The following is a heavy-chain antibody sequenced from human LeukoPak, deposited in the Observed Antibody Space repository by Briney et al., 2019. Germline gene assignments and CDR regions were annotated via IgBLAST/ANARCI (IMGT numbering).Heavy chain of an antibody. Sequence: PPETLSLTCTVSGGSISSYYWSWIRQPPGKGLEWIGYIYYSGSTNYNPSLKSRVTISVDTSKNQFSLKLSSVTAADTAVYYCARGYSYYYDSSGYRPEYFQHWGQGTLVTVSS. J-gene: IGHJ1*01. CDR1: GGSISSYY. D-gene: IGHD3-22*01. V-gene: IGHV4-59*08. CDR2: IYYSGST. CDR3: ARGYSYYYDSSGYRPEYFQH.